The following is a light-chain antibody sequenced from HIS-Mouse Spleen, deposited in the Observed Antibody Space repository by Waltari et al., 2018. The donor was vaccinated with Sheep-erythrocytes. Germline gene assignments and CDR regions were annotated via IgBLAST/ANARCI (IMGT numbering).Light chain of an antibody. Sequence: QSALTQPASVSGSPGQSLTISCTGTSSDVGSYTLFSWYQQHPGKAPKLMIYEGSKRPSGVSNRFSGSKSGNTASLTISGLQAEDEADYYCCSYAGSSTPWVFGGGTKLTVL. CDR1: SSDVGSYTL. V-gene: IGLV2-23*01. J-gene: IGLJ3*02. CDR3: CSYAGSSTPWV. CDR2: EGS.